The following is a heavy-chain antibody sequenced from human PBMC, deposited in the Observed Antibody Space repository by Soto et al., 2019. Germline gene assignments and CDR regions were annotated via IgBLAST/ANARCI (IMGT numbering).Heavy chain of an antibody. CDR2: INPNSGGT. Sequence: GASLKVSGKASGYTFSGSSIHWGRQAPGKGLEGMGWINPNSGGTNFAQKFQGWVTLTRDSSISTAYTELSRLKSGDSAVYYRVRGQSPTKIQLWSPRYTMDVWGQGTTVTVSS. V-gene: IGHV1-2*04. D-gene: IGHD5-18*01. J-gene: IGHJ6*02. CDR3: VRGQSPTKIQLWSPRYTMDV. CDR1: GYTFSGSS.